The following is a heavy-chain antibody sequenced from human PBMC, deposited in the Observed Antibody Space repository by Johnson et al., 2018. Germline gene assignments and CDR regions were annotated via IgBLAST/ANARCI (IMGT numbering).Heavy chain of an antibody. V-gene: IGHV3-30*18. CDR3: AKDDSSGWYSYYYYGMDV. CDR1: GLTLSSYG. J-gene: IGHJ6*02. Sequence: QVRLRESGGGLVKPGESLRLSCAASGLTLSSYGMHWVRQAPGKGLEWVAVISYDGSNKYYADSVKGRFTISRDNSKNTLYLQMNSLRAEDTAVYYCAKDDSSGWYSYYYYGMDVWGQGTTVTVSS. CDR2: ISYDGSNK. D-gene: IGHD6-19*01.